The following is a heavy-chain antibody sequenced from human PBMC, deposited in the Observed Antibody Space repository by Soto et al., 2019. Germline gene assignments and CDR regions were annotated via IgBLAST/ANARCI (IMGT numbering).Heavy chain of an antibody. Sequence: GGSLILSCAASGFTFSSYIMNWVRQAPGKGLEWVSSISSSSYIYYADSVKGRFTISRDNAKNSLYLQMNSLRAEDTAVYYCARDPNYDSWSGYDYPINWFDPWGQGTLVTVSS. V-gene: IGHV3-21*01. CDR1: GFTFSSYI. J-gene: IGHJ5*02. D-gene: IGHD3-3*01. CDR3: ARDPNYDSWSGYDYPINWFDP. CDR2: ISSSSYI.